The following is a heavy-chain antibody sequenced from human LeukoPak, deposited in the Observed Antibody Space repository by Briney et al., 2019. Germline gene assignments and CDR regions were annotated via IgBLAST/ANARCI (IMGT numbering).Heavy chain of an antibody. CDR3: ARVFGTGTTSWFDP. D-gene: IGHD1-7*01. Sequence: SETLSLTCTISDDSISSNRYFWAWIRQPPGGGLEWIASINYNWRTYYNPSLKSRLTISIDTAKRQFSLKLTSVTAADTAVYYCARVFGTGTTSWFDPWGQGTLVTVSS. J-gene: IGHJ5*02. CDR2: INYNWRT. V-gene: IGHV4-39*07. CDR1: DDSISSNRYF.